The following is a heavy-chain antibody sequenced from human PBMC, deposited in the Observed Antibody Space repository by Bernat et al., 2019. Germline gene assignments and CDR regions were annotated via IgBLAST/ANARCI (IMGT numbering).Heavy chain of an antibody. V-gene: IGHV3-30*01. CDR2: ITSDGTKK. J-gene: IGHJ1*01. CDR1: GFTFSSSS. Sequence: QVQLVESGGGVVQPGRSLRLSCAASGFTFSSSSMHWVRQAPGKGLEWVAVITSDGTKKYYADFVKGRLTISRDNSKNTLSLQMNSLTAEDTAVYYCARDGGYSTGLYFQHWGQGTLVTVSS. D-gene: IGHD6-19*01. CDR3: ARDGGYSTGLYFQH.